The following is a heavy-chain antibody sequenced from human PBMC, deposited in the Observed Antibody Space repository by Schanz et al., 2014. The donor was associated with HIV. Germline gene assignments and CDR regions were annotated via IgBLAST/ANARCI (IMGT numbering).Heavy chain of an antibody. D-gene: IGHD1-26*01. V-gene: IGHV1-18*01. J-gene: IGHJ4*02. CDR3: ARDRPVIVGATRADGGTDFDY. Sequence: QVQLVQSGAEVKRPGALVTVSCSAVGSTFPDIDINWVRRAAGQGLEWMGWISAYNGNTNYAQKVQGRVTMTTDTSTSTAYMERRSLTSDDTAVYYCARDRPVIVGATRADGGTDFDYWGQGTLVTVSS. CDR2: ISAYNGNT. CDR1: GSTFPDID.